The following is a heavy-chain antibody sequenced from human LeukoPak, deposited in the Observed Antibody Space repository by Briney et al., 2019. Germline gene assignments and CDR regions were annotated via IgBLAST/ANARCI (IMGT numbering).Heavy chain of an antibody. J-gene: IGHJ4*02. Sequence: QAGGSLRLSCAASGFTFSSYGMHWVRQAPGKGLEWVAVISYDGSNKYYADSVKGRFTISRDNSKNTLYLQMSSLRAEDTAVYYCAREYSGSYYLGYWGQGTLVTVSS. CDR2: ISYDGSNK. CDR1: GFTFSSYG. V-gene: IGHV3-30*03. CDR3: AREYSGSYYLGY. D-gene: IGHD1-26*01.